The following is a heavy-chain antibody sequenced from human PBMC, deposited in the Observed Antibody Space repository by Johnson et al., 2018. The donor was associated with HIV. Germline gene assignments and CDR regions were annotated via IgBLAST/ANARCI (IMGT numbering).Heavy chain of an antibody. J-gene: IGHJ3*02. V-gene: IGHV3-66*01. D-gene: IGHD6-13*01. CDR3: ARERIAAAGLDAFDI. Sequence: MQLVESGGGLVQPGGSLRLSCAASGFTVSSNYMSWVRQAPGKGLEWVSVFYSDSNTYSSDSVKGRFTISRDNSKNTLYLQMNSLRADDTAVYYCARERIAAAGLDAFDIWGQGTMVTVSS. CDR2: FYSDSNT. CDR1: GFTVSSNY.